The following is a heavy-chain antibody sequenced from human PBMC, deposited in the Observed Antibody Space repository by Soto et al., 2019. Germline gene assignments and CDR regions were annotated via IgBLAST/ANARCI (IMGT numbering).Heavy chain of an antibody. Sequence: SETLSLTCAVSGGSISSYYWSWIRQPPGKGLEWIGEINHSGSTNYNPSLKSRVTISVDTSKNQFSLKLSSVTAADTAVYYCARFAPRVVATDFDYWGQGTLVTVSS. CDR2: INHSGST. V-gene: IGHV4-34*01. CDR3: ARFAPRVVATDFDY. D-gene: IGHD5-12*01. CDR1: GGSISSYY. J-gene: IGHJ4*02.